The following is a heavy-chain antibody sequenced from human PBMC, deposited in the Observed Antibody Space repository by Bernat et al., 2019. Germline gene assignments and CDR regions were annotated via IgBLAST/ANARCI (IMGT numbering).Heavy chain of an antibody. CDR1: GGTFSSYA. V-gene: IGHV1-69*01. CDR2: IIPIFGTA. CDR3: ARDNGVVAATPGGYYFDY. D-gene: IGHD2-15*01. Sequence: QVQLVQSGAEVKKPGSSVKVSCKASGGTFSSYAISWVRQAPGQGLEWMGGIIPIFGTANYAQKFQGRVTITADESTSTAYMELSSLRSEDTAVYYCARDNGVVAATPGGYYFDYWGQGTLVTVSS. J-gene: IGHJ4*02.